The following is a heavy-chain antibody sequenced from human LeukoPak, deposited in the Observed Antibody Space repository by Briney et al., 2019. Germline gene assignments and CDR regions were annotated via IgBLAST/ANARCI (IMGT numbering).Heavy chain of an antibody. V-gene: IGHV3-74*01. CDR2: INSDGSGT. Sequence: GGSLRLSCAVSGFTFSTYWMHWVRQAPGKGLVWVSRINSDGSGTGFADSLNGRFTISRDNAKNILYLQMNSLRAEDTAVYYCVREFYSALWDWGQGTLVTVSS. J-gene: IGHJ4*02. CDR3: VREFYSALWD. CDR1: GFTFSTYW. D-gene: IGHD2-21*01.